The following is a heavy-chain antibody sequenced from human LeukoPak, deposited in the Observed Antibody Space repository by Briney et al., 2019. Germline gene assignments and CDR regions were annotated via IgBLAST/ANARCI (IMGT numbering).Heavy chain of an antibody. CDR2: IIPIFGTT. CDR1: GGTFSNYA. V-gene: IGHV1-69*06. Sequence: SVKLSCKASGGTFSNYAISWVRQAPGQGLEWMGEIIPIFGTTNYAQKFQGRVTITADKSTSTAYMELNSLRSEDTAVYYCARGRSGYIFLDYWGQGTLVTASS. D-gene: IGHD5-12*01. CDR3: ARGRSGYIFLDY. J-gene: IGHJ4*02.